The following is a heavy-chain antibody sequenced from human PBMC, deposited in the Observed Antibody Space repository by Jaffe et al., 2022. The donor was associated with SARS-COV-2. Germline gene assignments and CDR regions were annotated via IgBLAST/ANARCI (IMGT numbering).Heavy chain of an antibody. V-gene: IGHV4-39*01. CDR3: ARTYYYDSSGYYYYAFDI. Sequence: QLQLQESGPGLVKPSETLSLTCTVSGGSISSSSYYWGWIRQPPGKGLEWIGSIYYSGSTYYNPSLKSRVTISVDTSKNQFSLKLSSVTAADTAVYYCARTYYYDSSGYYYYAFDIWGQGTMVTVSS. CDR1: GGSISSSSYY. J-gene: IGHJ3*02. D-gene: IGHD3-22*01. CDR2: IYYSGST.